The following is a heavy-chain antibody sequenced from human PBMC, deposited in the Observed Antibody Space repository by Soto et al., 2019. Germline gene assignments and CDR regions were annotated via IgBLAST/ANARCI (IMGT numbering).Heavy chain of an antibody. CDR2: IYYSGST. V-gene: IGHV4-31*03. Sequence: PSETLSLTCTVSGGSISSGGYYWSWIRQHPGKGLEWIGYIYYSGSTYYNPSLKSRVTISVDTSKNQFSLKPSSVTAADTAVYYCAGSQCGSGYSYGNYYYYYGMDVWGQGITVTVS. CDR3: AGSQCGSGYSYGNYYYYYGMDV. J-gene: IGHJ6*02. CDR1: GGSISSGGYY. D-gene: IGHD5-18*01.